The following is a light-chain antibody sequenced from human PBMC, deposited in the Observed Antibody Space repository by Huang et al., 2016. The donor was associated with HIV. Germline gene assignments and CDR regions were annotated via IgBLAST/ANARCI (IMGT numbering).Light chain of an antibody. V-gene: IGKV1-27*01. CDR2: AAS. J-gene: IGKJ5*01. Sequence: DIQMTQSPSSLSASVGDRVTFTCRASQDIGNYLAWYQQKPGKVPKLLIYAASTLQSGVPSRFSGSGSWTDFTLTISSLQPEDVATYFCHRYNIAPTFGQGTRLEIK. CDR3: HRYNIAPT. CDR1: QDIGNY.